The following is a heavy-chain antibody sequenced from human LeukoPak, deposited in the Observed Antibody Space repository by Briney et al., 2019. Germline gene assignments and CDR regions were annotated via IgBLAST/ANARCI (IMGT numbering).Heavy chain of an antibody. Sequence: GGSLRLSCAASGFTFSSYWMSWVRQAPGKGLEWVANIKQDGSEKYYVDSVKGRLTISRDNAKNSLYLRMNSLRAEDTAVYYCARGFRDGYRDYMDVWGKGTTVTVSS. CDR1: GFTFSSYW. V-gene: IGHV3-7*01. CDR2: IKQDGSEK. CDR3: ARGFRDGYRDYMDV. J-gene: IGHJ6*03. D-gene: IGHD5-24*01.